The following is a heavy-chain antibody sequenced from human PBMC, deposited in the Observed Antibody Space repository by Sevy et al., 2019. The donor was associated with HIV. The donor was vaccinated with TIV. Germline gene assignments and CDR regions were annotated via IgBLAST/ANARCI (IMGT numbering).Heavy chain of an antibody. CDR2: ISWDGSST. CDR3: TKGGVSAGYAYDI. V-gene: IGHV3-43*01. D-gene: IGHD2-2*01. CDR1: GLNFNDYT. Sequence: GGSLRLSCAASGLNFNDYTMNWVRQAPGKGLEWVSFISWDGSSTYYADSVKGRFTISRENTKKSLFLQMNSLRTEDIAWYYCTKGGVSAGYAYDIWGQGTMVTVSS. J-gene: IGHJ3*02.